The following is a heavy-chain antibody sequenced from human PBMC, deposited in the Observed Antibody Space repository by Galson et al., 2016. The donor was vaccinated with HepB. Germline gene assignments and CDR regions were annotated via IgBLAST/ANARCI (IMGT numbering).Heavy chain of an antibody. V-gene: IGHV1-2*06. J-gene: IGHJ4*02. CDR3: ARTRTKLATIDY. Sequence: SVKVSCKASGYTFTECFIHWVRQTPGQGLEWMGRINPNTGDTVYAQKFQGGVTMTRDTSIATAYMVVSRLRSDDTAVYYCARTRTKLATIDYWGQGTPATVSS. CDR2: INPNTGDT. CDR1: GYTFTECF. D-gene: IGHD5-24*01.